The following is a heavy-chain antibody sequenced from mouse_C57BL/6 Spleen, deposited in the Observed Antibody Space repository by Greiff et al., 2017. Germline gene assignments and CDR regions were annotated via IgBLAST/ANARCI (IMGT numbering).Heavy chain of an antibody. J-gene: IGHJ1*03. CDR1: GYTFTDYY. CDR2: INPYNGGT. D-gene: IGHD1-1*01. CDR3: ARRTTVRYWYFDV. Sequence: EVHLVESGPVLVKPGASVKMSCKASGYTFTDYYMNWVKQSHGKSLEWIGVINPYNGGTSYNQKFKGKATLTVDKSSSTAYMELNSLTSEDSAVYYCARRTTVRYWYFDVWGTGTTVTVSS. V-gene: IGHV1-19*01.